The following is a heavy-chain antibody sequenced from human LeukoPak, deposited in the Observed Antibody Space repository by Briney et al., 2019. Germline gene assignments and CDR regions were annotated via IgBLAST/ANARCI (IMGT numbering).Heavy chain of an antibody. V-gene: IGHV3-30*18. CDR3: AKRTDTSGNRGGALDI. D-gene: IGHD3-22*01. CDR1: GFTFNNYG. Sequence: PGKSLRLSCAASGFTFNNYGMHWVRQAPGKGLEWVAVISYDGRNKHYPDSVKGRFTISRDISTDTLYLQMNSLRAEDTAVYYCAKRTDTSGNRGGALDIWGQGTMVAVSS. CDR2: ISYDGRNK. J-gene: IGHJ3*02.